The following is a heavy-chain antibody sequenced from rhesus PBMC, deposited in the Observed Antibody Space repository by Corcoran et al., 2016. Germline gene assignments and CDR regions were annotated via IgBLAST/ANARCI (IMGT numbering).Heavy chain of an antibody. J-gene: IGHJ4*01. CDR2: ISGSRRST. CDR1: GGSFSGYY. V-gene: IGHV4-165*01. Sequence: QVQLQESGPGLVKPSETLSLTCAVSGGSFSGYYWCWIRQPPGKGLEWIGYISGSRRSTDYNPSRTSRVTSSTDTSKNQFTLKLSSVTAADTAVYYCARSIAAAGNGDYWGQGVLVTVSA. CDR3: ARSIAAAGNGDY. D-gene: IGHD6-25*01.